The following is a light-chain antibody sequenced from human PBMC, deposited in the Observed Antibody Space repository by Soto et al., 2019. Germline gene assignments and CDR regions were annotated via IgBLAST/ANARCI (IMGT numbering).Light chain of an antibody. CDR3: QQYHIYSWT. CDR2: RAS. V-gene: IGKV1-5*03. J-gene: IGKJ1*01. CDR1: PSISDW. Sequence: DIQMTQSPSTLSASVGDRVTLTCRASPSISDWLAWYQQKPGEAPRLLIYRASTLQRGVSSRFRGSGSGTEFTLTISALQPDDFAPYYCQQYHIYSWTFGQGTTVGIK.